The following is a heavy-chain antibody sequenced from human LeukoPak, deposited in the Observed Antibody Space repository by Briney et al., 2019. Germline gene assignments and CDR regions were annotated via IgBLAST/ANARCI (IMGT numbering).Heavy chain of an antibody. CDR3: ARVKQPYYDSSGYYKGAYSFDY. CDR2: INPNSGGT. J-gene: IGHJ4*02. Sequence: ASVKVSCKASGYTFTGYYMHWVRQAPGQGLEWMGRINPNSGGTNYAQKFQGRVTMTRDTSISTAYMELSRLRSDDTAVYYCARVKQPYYDSSGYYKGAYSFDYWGQGTLVTVSS. V-gene: IGHV1-2*06. D-gene: IGHD3-22*01. CDR1: GYTFTGYY.